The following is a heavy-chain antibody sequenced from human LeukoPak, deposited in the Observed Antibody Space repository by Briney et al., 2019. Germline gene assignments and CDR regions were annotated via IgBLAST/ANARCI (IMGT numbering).Heavy chain of an antibody. D-gene: IGHD1-26*01. V-gene: IGHV4-59*01. CDR3: AKDWELGS. J-gene: IGHJ5*02. CDR2: MYNSGST. CDR1: GGSISGSY. Sequence: SETLSLTCTVSGGSISGSYWSWIRQPPGKGLEWIAYMYNSGSTNYNPSLKSRVTISLDTSRDQFSLRLTSVTAADTAVYYCAKDWELGSWGQGTLVTVSS.